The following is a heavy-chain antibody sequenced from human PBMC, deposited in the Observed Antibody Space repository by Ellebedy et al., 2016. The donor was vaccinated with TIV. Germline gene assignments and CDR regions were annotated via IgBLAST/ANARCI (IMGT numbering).Heavy chain of an antibody. CDR2: IGSAGDT. CDR1: GFTFSSYD. CDR3: ARVAVGATDWYFDL. J-gene: IGHJ2*01. D-gene: IGHD1-26*01. V-gene: IGHV3-13*01. Sequence: GESLKISXAASGFTFSSYDMYWVRQPTGKGLEWVSAIGSAGDTYYPGSVKGRFTISRENAKNSLYLQMNSLRAGDTAVYYCARVAVGATDWYFDLWGRGTLVTLSS.